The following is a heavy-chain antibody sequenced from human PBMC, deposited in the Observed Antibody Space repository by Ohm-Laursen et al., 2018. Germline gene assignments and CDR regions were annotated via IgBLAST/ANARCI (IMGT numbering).Heavy chain of an antibody. CDR2: INHSGST. V-gene: IGHV4-59*01. D-gene: IGHD2-2*01. CDR1: GASINLYY. CDR3: ARDLIAYCPTTSCDNFGMDV. J-gene: IGHJ6*02. Sequence: TLSLTCIVSGASINLYYWSWIRQPPGKGLEWIGYINHSGSTNYNPSLKSRLTISVDTSKNQFSLKLTSVTAADTAVYYCARDLIAYCPTTSCDNFGMDVWGQGTTVTVSS.